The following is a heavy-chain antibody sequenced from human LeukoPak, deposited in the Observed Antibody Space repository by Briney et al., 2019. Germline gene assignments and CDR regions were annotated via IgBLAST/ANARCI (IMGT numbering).Heavy chain of an antibody. D-gene: IGHD2-2*01. Sequence: PSETLSLTCTVSGGSVSSSSYYWGWIRQPPGKGLEWIGTIYYSGSTYCNPSLKSRVTISVDTSKNQFSLKLSSVTAADTAVYYCARRASWKYYYHYMDVWGKGTTVTVSS. V-gene: IGHV4-39*01. CDR3: ARRASWKYYYHYMDV. CDR2: IYYSGST. CDR1: GGSVSSSSYY. J-gene: IGHJ6*03.